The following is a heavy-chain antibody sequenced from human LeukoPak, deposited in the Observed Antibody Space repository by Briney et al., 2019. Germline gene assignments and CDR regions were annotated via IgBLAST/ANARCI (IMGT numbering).Heavy chain of an antibody. CDR2: ISGSGGST. D-gene: IGHD3-10*01. CDR1: GLTFSSYA. J-gene: IGHJ4*02. CDR3: AKDSNYGSGLDY. Sequence: PGGSLRLSCAASGLTFSSYAMSWVRQAPGKGLEWVSAISGSGGSTYYADSVKGRFTISRDNSKNTLYLQMNSLRAEDTAVYYCAKDSNYGSGLDYWGQGTLVTVSS. V-gene: IGHV3-23*01.